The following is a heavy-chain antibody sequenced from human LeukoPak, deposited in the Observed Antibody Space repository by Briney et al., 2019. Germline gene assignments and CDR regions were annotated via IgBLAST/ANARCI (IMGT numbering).Heavy chain of an antibody. CDR3: AELGITMIGGV. V-gene: IGHV3-53*01. D-gene: IGHD3-10*02. CDR2: NSGST. CDR1: GFTVSSNS. J-gene: IGHJ6*04. Sequence: GGSLRLSCTVSGFTVSSNSMSWVRQAPGKGLEWVSFNSGSTHYSDSVKGRFTISRDNAKNSLYLQMNSLRAEDTAVYYCAELGITMIGGVWGKGTTVTISS.